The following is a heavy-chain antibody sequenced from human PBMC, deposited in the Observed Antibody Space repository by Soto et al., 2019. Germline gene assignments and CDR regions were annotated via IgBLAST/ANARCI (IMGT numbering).Heavy chain of an antibody. CDR1: GFTFRHYW. D-gene: IGHD4-17*01. CDR3: ARGVDDYADYRFDY. Sequence: EVQLVESGGGLVQPGGSLRLSCAASGFTFRHYWMSWVRQAPGKGLEWVANLQQDGRDKYYVDSVRGRFTISRDNARNSLYLQMNSLRAEDTAVYYCARGVDDYADYRFDYWGQGTLVTVSS. CDR2: LQQDGRDK. J-gene: IGHJ4*02. V-gene: IGHV3-7*01.